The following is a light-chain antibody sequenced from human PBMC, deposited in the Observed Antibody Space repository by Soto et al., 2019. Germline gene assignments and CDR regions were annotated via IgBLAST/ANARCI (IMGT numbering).Light chain of an antibody. CDR2: SVS. CDR3: ISYTVSRSYV. V-gene: IGLV2-14*01. J-gene: IGLJ1*01. Sequence: QSVLTQPASVSGSTGQSITISCSGTSSDIGAYYHVAWCQQFRSKSPKLMIYSVSNRPSEVSNRFSGSESGNTASLTISGRQAEDEADYYCISYTVSRSYVFGSGTKVTVL. CDR1: SSDIGAYYH.